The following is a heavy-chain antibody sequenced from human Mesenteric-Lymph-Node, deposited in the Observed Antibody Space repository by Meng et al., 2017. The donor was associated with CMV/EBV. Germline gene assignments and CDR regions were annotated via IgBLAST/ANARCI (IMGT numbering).Heavy chain of an antibody. CDR2: ISGSGSTI. CDR3: AKNKDIYSSTWNVDY. V-gene: IGHV3-48*01. CDR1: GFTFRTYT. Sequence: GGSLRLSCAASGFTFRTYTMNWVRQAPGKGLEWVSYISGSGSTIYYADSVKGRFTISRDNSKSTVYLQINSLRAEDTAVYYCAKNKDIYSSTWNVDYWGQGTLVTVSS. D-gene: IGHD6-13*01. J-gene: IGHJ4*02.